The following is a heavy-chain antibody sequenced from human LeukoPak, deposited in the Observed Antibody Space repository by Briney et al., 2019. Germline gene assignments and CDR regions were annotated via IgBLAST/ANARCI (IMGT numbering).Heavy chain of an antibody. J-gene: IGHJ4*02. CDR1: GGSIRSGDYY. Sequence: SETLSLTCTVSGGSIRSGDYYWSWIRQPPGKGLEWIGYIYYSGSTYYNPSLKSRVTISVDTSKNQFSLKLSSVTAADTAVYYCARGNYDFWSGYAYYFDYWGQGTLVTVSS. V-gene: IGHV4-30-4*08. CDR3: ARGNYDFWSGYAYYFDY. D-gene: IGHD3-3*01. CDR2: IYYSGST.